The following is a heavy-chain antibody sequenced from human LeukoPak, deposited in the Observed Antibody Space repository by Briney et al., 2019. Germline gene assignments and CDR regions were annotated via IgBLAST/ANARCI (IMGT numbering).Heavy chain of an antibody. Sequence: GGSLRLSCAASGFTFSSYSMNWVRQAPGKGLEWVSSSSSSYIYYADSVKGRFTISRDNAENSLYLQMNSLRAEDTAVYYCARARSSGWYRDYWGQGTLVTVSS. J-gene: IGHJ4*02. CDR1: GFTFSSYS. D-gene: IGHD6-19*01. CDR2: SSSSYI. V-gene: IGHV3-21*01. CDR3: ARARSSGWYRDY.